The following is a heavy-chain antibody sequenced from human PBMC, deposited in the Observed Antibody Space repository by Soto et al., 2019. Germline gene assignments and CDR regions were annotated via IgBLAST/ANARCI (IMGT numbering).Heavy chain of an antibody. CDR3: ARVADPVVTASTPFDH. CDR2: MYHSGST. V-gene: IGHV4-31*03. D-gene: IGHD2-21*02. Sequence: TLSLTCTVSGGSITSGGHSWAWIRQHPGKGLEWIGYMYHSGSTHYNPSLKSRISISVDTSKNQFSLKLSSVTAADTAVYYCARVADPVVTASTPFDHWGQGALVTVSS. J-gene: IGHJ4*02. CDR1: GGSITSGGHS.